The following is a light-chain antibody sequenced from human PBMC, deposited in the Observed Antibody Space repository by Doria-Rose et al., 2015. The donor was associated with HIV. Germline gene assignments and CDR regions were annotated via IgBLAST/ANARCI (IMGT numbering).Light chain of an antibody. V-gene: IGLV1-40*01. CDR1: SSNIGAGFD. CDR2: GNT. J-gene: IGLJ1*01. Sequence: QSVLTQPPSVSGAPGQRVAISCTGSSSNIGAGFDVNWYQQFPGTAPKLLIHGNTNRPSGVPDRFSGFKSGTSASLAISGLRAEDEADYYCQSYGSRLGVYVFGTGTKVTVL. CDR3: QSYGSRLGVYV.